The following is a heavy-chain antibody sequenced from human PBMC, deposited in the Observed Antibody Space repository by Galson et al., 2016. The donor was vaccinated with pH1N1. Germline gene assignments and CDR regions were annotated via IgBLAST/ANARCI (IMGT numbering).Heavy chain of an antibody. Sequence: VKPTQTLTLTCSVSGISLTTDGMRVNWIRQSPGKALEWLARSDYDEKFYNTSLKTRLSISKDTSKNQVVLTMTNMDPVDTATYYCTRQDPSGYYYFDDWGQGTLVTVSS. CDR2: SDYDEK. D-gene: IGHD3-22*01. CDR3: TRQDPSGYYYFDD. J-gene: IGHJ4*02. V-gene: IGHV2-70*04. CDR1: GISLTTDGMR.